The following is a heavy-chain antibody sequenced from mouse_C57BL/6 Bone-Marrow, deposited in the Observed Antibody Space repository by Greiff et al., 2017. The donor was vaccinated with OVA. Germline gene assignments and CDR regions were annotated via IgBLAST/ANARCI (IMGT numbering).Heavy chain of an antibody. CDR2: INPSSGYT. CDR3: ARRGGYYGIPWFAY. Sequence: QVQLQQPGAELVRPGSSVKLSCKASGYTFTSYTMHWVKQRPGQGLEWIGYINPSSGYTKYNQKFKDKATLTADKYSSTAYMQLSSLTSEDSAVYYCARRGGYYGIPWFAYWGQGTLVTVSA. CDR1: GYTFTSYT. V-gene: IGHV1-4*01. D-gene: IGHD2-1*01. J-gene: IGHJ3*01.